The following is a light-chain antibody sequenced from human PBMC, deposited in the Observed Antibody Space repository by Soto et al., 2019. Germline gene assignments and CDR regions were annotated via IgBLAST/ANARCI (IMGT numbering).Light chain of an antibody. CDR1: SSNIGAGYD. V-gene: IGLV1-40*01. Sequence: QSVLTQPPSVSGAPGQRVTISCTGSSSNIGAGYDVHWYQQLPGTAPKLLIYGNSNRPSGVPDRFSGSKSGTSASLAITGLQAEDEADYYCQSYDSSLSGRTHVVFGGGTKVTVL. CDR3: QSYDSSLSGRTHVV. CDR2: GNS. J-gene: IGLJ2*01.